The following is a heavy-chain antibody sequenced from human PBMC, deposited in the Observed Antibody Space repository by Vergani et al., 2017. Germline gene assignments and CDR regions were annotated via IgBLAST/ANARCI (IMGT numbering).Heavy chain of an antibody. CDR2: TWYDGNNK. D-gene: IGHD1-14*01. V-gene: IGHV3-33*01. CDR3: ARDLRLLYNRFDP. CDR1: GFTFNQYG. Sequence: QVQLVESGGGVFQPGRSLRLSCAASGFTFNQYGMHWVRQAPGKGLEWVAVTWYDGNNKQYADSVKGRFTISRDNSKSTMYLQMNSLRDEDTGVYYCARDLRLLYNRFDPWGQGTLVIVSS. J-gene: IGHJ5*02.